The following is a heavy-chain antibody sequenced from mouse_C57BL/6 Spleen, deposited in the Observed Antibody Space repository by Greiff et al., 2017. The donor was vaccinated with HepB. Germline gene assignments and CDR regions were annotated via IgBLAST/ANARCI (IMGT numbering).Heavy chain of an antibody. V-gene: IGHV5-16*01. CDR2: INYDGSST. CDR1: GFTFSDYY. Sequence: VQLKESEGGLVQPGSPMKLSCTASGFTFSDYYMAWVRQVPEKGLEWVANINYDGSSTYYLDSLKSRFIISRDNAKNILYLQMSSLKSEDTATYYCARDLDGYYGNAMDYWGQETSVTVSS. CDR3: ARDLDGYYGNAMDY. D-gene: IGHD2-3*01. J-gene: IGHJ4*01.